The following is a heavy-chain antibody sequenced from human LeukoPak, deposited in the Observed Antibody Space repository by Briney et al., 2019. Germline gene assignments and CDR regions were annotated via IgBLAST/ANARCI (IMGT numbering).Heavy chain of an antibody. J-gene: IGHJ6*02. CDR3: ARGDTAMVYDSSGYYGMDV. V-gene: IGHV4-34*01. D-gene: IGHD3-22*01. Sequence: PSETLSLTCAVYGGSSSGYYWSWIRQPPGKGLEWIGEINHSGSTNYNPSLKSRVTISVDTSKNQFSLKLSSVTAADTAVYYCARGDTAMVYDSSGYYGMDVWGQGTTVTVSS. CDR1: GGSSSGYY. CDR2: INHSGST.